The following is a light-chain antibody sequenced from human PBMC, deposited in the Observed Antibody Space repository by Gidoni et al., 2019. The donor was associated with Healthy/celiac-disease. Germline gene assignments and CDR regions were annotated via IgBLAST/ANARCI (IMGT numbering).Light chain of an antibody. V-gene: IGLV3-19*01. CDR1: SLRSYY. Sequence: SSELTQDPAVSVALGQTVRITCQGDSLRSYYASWYQQKPGQAPLLVIYGKNNRHSRNPDRFSGSSSGNTTSFTITGAQAEDEADYYWNSRESIGNQNWVFGGRTKLTVL. CDR2: GKN. CDR3: NSRESIGNQNWV. J-gene: IGLJ3*02.